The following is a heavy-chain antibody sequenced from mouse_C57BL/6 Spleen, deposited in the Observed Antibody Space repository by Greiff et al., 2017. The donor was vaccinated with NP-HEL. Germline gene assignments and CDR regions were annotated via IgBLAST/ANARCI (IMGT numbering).Heavy chain of an antibody. CDR1: GYTFTSYW. Sequence: VQLQQPGAELVKPGASVKLSCKASGYTFTSYWMQWVKQRPGQGLEWIGEIDPSDSYTNYNQKFKGKATLTVDTSSSTAYMQLSSLTSEDSAVYYCARGDSYYGPWFAYWGQGTLVTVSA. V-gene: IGHV1-50*01. J-gene: IGHJ3*01. CDR2: IDPSDSYT. D-gene: IGHD1-2*01. CDR3: ARGDSYYGPWFAY.